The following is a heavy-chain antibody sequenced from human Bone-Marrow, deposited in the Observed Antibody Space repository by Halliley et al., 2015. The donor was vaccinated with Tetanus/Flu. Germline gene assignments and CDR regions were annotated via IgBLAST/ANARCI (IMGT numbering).Heavy chain of an antibody. D-gene: IGHD6-19*01. CDR1: DESLSGYY. CDR3: ARGGWRRQRNWFDP. V-gene: IGHV4-34*01. J-gene: IGHJ5*02. Sequence: GLVKPSETLSLTCAVVDESLSGYYWSWLRQPPGKGLEWIGEISHSGSARYNSALRSRVTMSVDTSKKQISLKWCSATAADTAVYYGARGGWRRQRNWFDPWGQGTLVTVSS. CDR2: ISHSGSA.